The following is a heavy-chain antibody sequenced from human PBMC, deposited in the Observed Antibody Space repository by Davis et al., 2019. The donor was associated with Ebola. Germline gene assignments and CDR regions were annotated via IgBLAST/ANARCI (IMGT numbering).Heavy chain of an antibody. D-gene: IGHD6-6*01. V-gene: IGHV4-31*03. CDR2: ILYSGTT. Sequence: PSETLSLTCSVSGDSMSRSGYFWNWIRQSPGSVLASIGYILYSGTTYYNPSLKSRVNISLDASKNEFSLNLSSVTAADTAVYFCARRSIAGDKYGFDSWGQGVLVTVSS. CDR1: GDSMSRSGYF. J-gene: IGHJ4*02. CDR3: ARRSIAGDKYGFDS.